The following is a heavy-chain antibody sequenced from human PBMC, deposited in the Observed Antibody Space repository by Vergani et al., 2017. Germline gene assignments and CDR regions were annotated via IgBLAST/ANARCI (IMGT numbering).Heavy chain of an antibody. CDR2: INWNGGST. CDR3: ARAGSSTMVRGANY. D-gene: IGHD3-10*01. CDR1: GFTFDDYG. V-gene: IGHV3-20*04. J-gene: IGHJ4*02. Sequence: EVQLVVSGGGVVRPGGSLRLPCAVSGFTFDDYGMSWVRQAPGKGLEWVSGINWNGGSTGYADSVKGRFTISRDNAKNSLYLQMNSLRAEDTALYYCARAGSSTMVRGANYWDQGTLVTVSS.